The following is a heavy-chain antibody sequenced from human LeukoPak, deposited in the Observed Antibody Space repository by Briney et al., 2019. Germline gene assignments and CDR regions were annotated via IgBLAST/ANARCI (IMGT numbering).Heavy chain of an antibody. CDR3: ARDAYGSSVDY. Sequence: GGSLRLSCVASGLTFNSHSMSWVRQAPGMGLEWVSVVSTNGDVTFYADSVKGRFTISRDNSKNTLFLQMNSLRAEDTAVYYCARDAYGSSVDYWGQGTLVTVSS. D-gene: IGHD1-26*01. CDR2: VSTNGDVT. V-gene: IGHV3-23*01. J-gene: IGHJ4*02. CDR1: GLTFNSHS.